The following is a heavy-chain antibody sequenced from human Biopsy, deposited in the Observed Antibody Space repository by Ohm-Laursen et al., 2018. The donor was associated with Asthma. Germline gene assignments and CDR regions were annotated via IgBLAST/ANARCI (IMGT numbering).Heavy chain of an antibody. D-gene: IGHD3-22*01. CDR1: RYTFTSYD. J-gene: IGHJ4*02. CDR3: ARMISYYHEMRAPFFDY. V-gene: IGHV7-4-1*02. Sequence: ASVKVSCKASRYTFTSYDINWVRQAPGQGLEWMGWINTNTGNPTYAQGFTGRFVFSLDTSVNTAHLQINSLKAEDTAVYYCARMISYYHEMRAPFFDYWGQGTLVTVSS. CDR2: INTNTGNP.